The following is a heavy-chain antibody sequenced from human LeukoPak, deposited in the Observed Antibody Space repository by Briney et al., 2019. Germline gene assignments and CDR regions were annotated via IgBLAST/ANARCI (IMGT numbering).Heavy chain of an antibody. V-gene: IGHV4-39*07. CDR1: GGSISSSSYY. D-gene: IGHD6-19*01. CDR3: AKDSALGQWLVPGFDY. Sequence: PSETLSLTCTVSGGSISSSSYYWGWIRQPPGKGLEWIGNIFYSGSTYYNPSLKSRVTISVDTSKNQFSLKLSSVTAADTALYYCAKDSALGQWLVPGFDYWGQGTLVTVSS. J-gene: IGHJ4*02. CDR2: IFYSGST.